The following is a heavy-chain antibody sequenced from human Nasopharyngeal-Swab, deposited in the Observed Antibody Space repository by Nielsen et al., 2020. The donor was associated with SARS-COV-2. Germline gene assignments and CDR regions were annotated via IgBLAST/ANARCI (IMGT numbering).Heavy chain of an antibody. V-gene: IGHV4-31*03. CDR1: GSSISSGGYY. J-gene: IGHJ4*02. CDR3: ERDSKDSSL. D-gene: IGHD6-6*01. CDR2: IYYSGST. Sequence: SETLSLTCTVSGSSISSGGYYWSWIRQHPGKGLEWIGYIYYSGSTYYNPSLKSRVTISVDTSKNQFSLKLSSVTAADTAVYYCERDSKDSSLWGQGTLVTVSS.